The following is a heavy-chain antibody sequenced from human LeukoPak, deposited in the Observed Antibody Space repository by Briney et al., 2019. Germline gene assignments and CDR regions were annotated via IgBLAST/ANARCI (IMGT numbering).Heavy chain of an antibody. CDR3: AKDRASSSYRAFDY. J-gene: IGHJ4*02. D-gene: IGHD6-6*01. CDR1: GFTFSSYW. CDR2: ISSDGSST. Sequence: GGSLRLSCAASGFTFSSYWMHWVRQTPGTGLVWVSRISSDGSSTSYGDSVKGRFTISRDNAKNTLYLQMNSLRAEDTAVYYCAKDRASSSYRAFDYWGQGTLVTVSS. V-gene: IGHV3-74*01.